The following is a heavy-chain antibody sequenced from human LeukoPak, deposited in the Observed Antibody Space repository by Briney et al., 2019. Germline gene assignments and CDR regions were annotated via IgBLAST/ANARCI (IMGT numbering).Heavy chain of an antibody. CDR3: VRESKTYDGSGYYHDY. CDR2: IYTSGSI. D-gene: IGHD3-22*01. Sequence: PSETLSLTCSVSGGSIRNYFWSWIRQPAGKGLEWIGRIYTSGSIDYKPSLRSRVTISVDTSRNQFSLKLTSVTAADTAVYYCVRESKTYDGSGYYHDYWGQGTPVTVSS. CDR1: GGSIRNYF. J-gene: IGHJ4*02. V-gene: IGHV4-4*07.